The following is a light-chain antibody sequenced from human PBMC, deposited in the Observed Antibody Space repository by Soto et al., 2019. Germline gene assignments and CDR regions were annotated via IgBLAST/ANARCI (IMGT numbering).Light chain of an antibody. CDR1: QSVSNNY. Sequence: EIALTQSPGTLYLSPGERATLSCRASQSVSNNYLAWYQQKPGQAPRLLIYGASNRATGIPDRFSGSGSGTDFTLTISRLEPEDFAVYYCQQYGSSGTFGQGTKVEIK. J-gene: IGKJ1*01. CDR2: GAS. V-gene: IGKV3-20*01. CDR3: QQYGSSGT.